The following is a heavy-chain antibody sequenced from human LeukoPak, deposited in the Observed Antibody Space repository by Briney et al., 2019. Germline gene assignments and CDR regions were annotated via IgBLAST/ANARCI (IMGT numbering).Heavy chain of an antibody. CDR2: IIPIFGTA. D-gene: IGHD2-2*02. Sequence: SVKVSCKASGGTFSSYAISWVRQAPGQGLEWMGGIIPIFGTANYAQKFQGRITITADESTSTAYMELSSLRSEDTAVYYCARARYCSSTSCYTNWFDPWGQGTLVTVSS. CDR3: ARARYCSSTSCYTNWFDP. J-gene: IGHJ5*02. V-gene: IGHV1-69*13. CDR1: GGTFSSYA.